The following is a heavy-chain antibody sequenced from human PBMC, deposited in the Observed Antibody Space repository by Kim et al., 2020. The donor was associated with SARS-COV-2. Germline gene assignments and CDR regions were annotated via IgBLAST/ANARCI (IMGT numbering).Heavy chain of an antibody. D-gene: IGHD6-13*01. J-gene: IGHJ5*02. V-gene: IGHV6-1*01. Sequence: ALSVKSRITITPDTSKNQFSLQLNSLTADDTAVYYCARGETNLAAAGMNSWGQGTLVTVSS. CDR3: ARGETNLAAAGMNS.